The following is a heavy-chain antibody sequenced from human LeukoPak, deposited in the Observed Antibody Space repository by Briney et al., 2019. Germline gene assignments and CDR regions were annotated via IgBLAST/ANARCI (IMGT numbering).Heavy chain of an antibody. CDR1: GFTFGDYA. Sequence: GSLRLSCTASGFTFGDYAMSWVRQAPGKGLEWVANIKQDGSEKYYVDSVKGRFTISRDNAKNSLYLQMNSLRAEDTAVYYCARDRRSGYDSQTYYFDYWGQGTLVTVSS. CDR3: ARDRRSGYDSQTYYFDY. V-gene: IGHV3-7*01. CDR2: IKQDGSEK. D-gene: IGHD5-12*01. J-gene: IGHJ4*02.